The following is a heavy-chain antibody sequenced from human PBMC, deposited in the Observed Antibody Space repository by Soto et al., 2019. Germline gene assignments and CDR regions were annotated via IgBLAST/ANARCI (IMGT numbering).Heavy chain of an antibody. J-gene: IGHJ5*02. D-gene: IGHD3-16*02. Sequence: SATLSLTCAVYGGSFSGYYWSWIRQPPGKGLEWIGEINHSGSTNYNPSLKSRVTISVDTSKNQFSLKLSSVTAADTAVYYCARENYDYVWGGYRYTADNWFDPWGQGTLVTVSS. V-gene: IGHV4-34*01. CDR3: ARENYDYVWGGYRYTADNWFDP. CDR2: INHSGST. CDR1: GGSFSGYY.